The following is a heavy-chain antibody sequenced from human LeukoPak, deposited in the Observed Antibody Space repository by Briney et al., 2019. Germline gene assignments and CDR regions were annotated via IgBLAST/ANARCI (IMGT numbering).Heavy chain of an antibody. CDR1: GFTFSDYY. CDR2: ISSGSGYT. CDR3: ARGDSAVAPKSFDY. V-gene: IGHV3-11*05. J-gene: IGHJ4*02. D-gene: IGHD6-19*01. Sequence: GGALRLSCAASGFTFSDYYMSWICQAPGKGLEWVSYISSGSGYTHYADSVKGRFTISRDNAKNSLFLQMNSLRADDTAVYYCARGDSAVAPKSFDYWGQETLVTVSS.